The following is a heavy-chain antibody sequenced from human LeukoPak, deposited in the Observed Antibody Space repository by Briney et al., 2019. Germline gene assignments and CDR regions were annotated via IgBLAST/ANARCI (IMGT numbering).Heavy chain of an antibody. Sequence: SETLSLTCAVYGGSFSGYYWSWICQPPGKGLEWIGEINHSGSTNYNPSLKSRVTISVDTSKNQFSLKLSSVTAADTAVYYCARDKTYYYDSSGYYPLLYWGQGTLVTVSS. CDR3: ARDKTYYYDSSGYYPLLY. CDR1: GGSFSGYY. CDR2: INHSGST. J-gene: IGHJ4*02. D-gene: IGHD3-22*01. V-gene: IGHV4-34*01.